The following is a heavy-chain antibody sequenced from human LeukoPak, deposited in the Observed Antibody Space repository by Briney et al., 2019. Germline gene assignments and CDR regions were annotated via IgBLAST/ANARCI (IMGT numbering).Heavy chain of an antibody. D-gene: IGHD4-17*01. CDR1: GFTFSSYA. J-gene: IGHJ4*02. V-gene: IGHV3-30-3*01. Sequence: PGGSLRLSRAASGFTFSSYAMHWVRQAPGKGLEWVAVISYDGSNKYYADSVEGRFTISRDNSKNTLYLQMNSLRAEDTAVYYCARPSTDDYGEEGYYFDYWGQGTLVTVSS. CDR2: ISYDGSNK. CDR3: ARPSTDDYGEEGYYFDY.